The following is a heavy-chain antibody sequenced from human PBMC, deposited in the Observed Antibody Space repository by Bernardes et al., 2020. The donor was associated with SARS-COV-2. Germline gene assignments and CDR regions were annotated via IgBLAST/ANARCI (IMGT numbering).Heavy chain of an antibody. D-gene: IGHD2-2*02. V-gene: IGHV3-33*03. J-gene: IGHJ3*02. CDR2: IWYDGSNK. Sequence: GSLRLSCSASGFTFSSYGMHWVRQAPGKGLEWVAVIWYDGSNKYYADSVKGRFTITRDNAKNSLYLQMNSLRAEDTAVYYCASHYCSSTSCYNPSAFDIWGQGPMVTVSS. CDR1: GFTFSSYG. CDR3: ASHYCSSTSCYNPSAFDI.